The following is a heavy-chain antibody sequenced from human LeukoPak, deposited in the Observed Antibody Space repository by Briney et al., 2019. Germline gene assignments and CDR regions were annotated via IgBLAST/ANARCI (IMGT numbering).Heavy chain of an antibody. Sequence: GRSLRLSCAASGFTFSSYAMHWVRQAPGKGLEWVAVIPYDGSNKYYADSVKGRFTISRDNSKNTLYLQMNSLRAEDTAVYYCARDGTVVTEYYFDYWGQGTLVTVSS. CDR2: IPYDGSNK. CDR3: ARDGTVVTEYYFDY. J-gene: IGHJ4*02. D-gene: IGHD4-23*01. CDR1: GFTFSSYA. V-gene: IGHV3-30-3*01.